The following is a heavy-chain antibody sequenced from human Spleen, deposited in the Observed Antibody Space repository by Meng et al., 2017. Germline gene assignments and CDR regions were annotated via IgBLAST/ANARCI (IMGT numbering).Heavy chain of an antibody. D-gene: IGHD6-19*01. CDR3: ARVYSGWAHYGMDV. V-gene: IGHV4-34*01. Sequence: GSLRLSCAVYGGSFSGYYWSWIRQPPGKGLEWIGEINHSGSTNYNPSLKSRVTISVDTSKNQFSLKLSSVTAADTAVYYCARVYSGWAHYGMDVWGQGTTVTVSS. J-gene: IGHJ6*02. CDR1: GGSFSGYY. CDR2: INHSGST.